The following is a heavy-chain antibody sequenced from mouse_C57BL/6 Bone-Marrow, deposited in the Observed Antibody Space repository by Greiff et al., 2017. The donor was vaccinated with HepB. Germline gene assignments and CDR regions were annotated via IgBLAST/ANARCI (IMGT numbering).Heavy chain of an antibody. J-gene: IGHJ2*01. CDR1: GFTFSSYA. Sequence: EVQRVESGGGLVKPGGSLKLSCAASGFTFSSYAMSWVRQTPEKRLEWVATISDGGSYTYYPDNVKGRFTISRDNAKNNLYLQMSHLKSEDTAMYYCARDRTGTYYCDYWGQGTTLTVSS. V-gene: IGHV5-4*01. CDR2: ISDGGSYT. CDR3: ARDRTGTYYCDY. D-gene: IGHD4-1*01.